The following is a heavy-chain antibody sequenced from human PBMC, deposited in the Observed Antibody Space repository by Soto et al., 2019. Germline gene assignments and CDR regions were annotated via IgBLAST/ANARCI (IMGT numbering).Heavy chain of an antibody. CDR2: IYYSGST. J-gene: IGHJ6*02. Sequence: PSETLSLTCTVSGDSVSSGSYYWCWIRQPPGKGLEWIGYIYYSGSTNYNPSLKSRVTISVDTSKNQFSLKLRSVTTADTAVYYCARDVGPTDYYPYFGLDVWGQGTTVTVSS. D-gene: IGHD1-26*01. CDR3: ARDVGPTDYYPYFGLDV. CDR1: GDSVSSGSYY. V-gene: IGHV4-61*01.